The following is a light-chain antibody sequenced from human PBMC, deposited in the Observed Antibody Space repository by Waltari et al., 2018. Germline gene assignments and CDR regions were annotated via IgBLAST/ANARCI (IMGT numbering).Light chain of an antibody. CDR1: NIGHKN. J-gene: IGLJ2*01. V-gene: IGLV3-9*01. CDR3: QVWDSSTVV. CDR2: RDR. Sequence: SYELTQPLSVSVALGQTARISCGGNNIGHKNVHWYQQKPGQAPVLVLYRDRNRPSSIPERFSGSNSGNMATLTISRAQAGDEADFYCQVWDSSTVVFGGGTKLTVL.